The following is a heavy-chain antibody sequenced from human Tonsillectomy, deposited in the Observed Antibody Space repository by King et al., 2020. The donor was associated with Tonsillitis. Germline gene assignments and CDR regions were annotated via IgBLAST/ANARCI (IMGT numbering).Heavy chain of an antibody. CDR1: GFTFSNYS. CDR3: ARGSRLGGLDV. CDR2: IRRKSNFL. Sequence: VQLVESGGGLVKPGGSLRLSCEASGFTFSNYSMHWVRQAPGKGLEWVSFIRRKSNFLYYADSVKGRFTITRDNAKSSLYLQMNSLRAEDTAVYYCARGSRLGGLDVWGHGTTVTVSS. D-gene: IGHD7-27*01. J-gene: IGHJ6*02. V-gene: IGHV3-21*01.